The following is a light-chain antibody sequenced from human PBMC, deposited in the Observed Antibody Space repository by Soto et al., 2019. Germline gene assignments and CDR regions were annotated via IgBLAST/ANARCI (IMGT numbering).Light chain of an antibody. CDR2: GAS. CDR1: QSVSSSY. J-gene: IGKJ2*01. CDR3: QQYGGSALYT. Sequence: EIVLTQSPGTMSLSPGERATLSCRASQSVSSSYLAWYQQKPGQAPRLLIYGASSGATGIPDRFSGSGSGTDFTLTISRLEPEDFAVFYCQQYGGSALYTFGQGTKLEIK. V-gene: IGKV3-20*01.